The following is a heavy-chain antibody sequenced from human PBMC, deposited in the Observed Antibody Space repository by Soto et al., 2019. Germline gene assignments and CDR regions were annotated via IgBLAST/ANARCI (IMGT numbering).Heavy chain of an antibody. CDR2: IYPGDLDT. CDR1: GYTFSTYW. Sequence: GESLKISCKGFGYTFSTYWIGWVRQMPGKGLEWMGIIYPGDLDTRYSPSFQGQVTISAHKFINTVYLQWSSLKASDTGIYYCARCCFYFFDFWGQGTPVTVSS. V-gene: IGHV5-51*01. J-gene: IGHJ4*02. CDR3: ARCCFYFFDF.